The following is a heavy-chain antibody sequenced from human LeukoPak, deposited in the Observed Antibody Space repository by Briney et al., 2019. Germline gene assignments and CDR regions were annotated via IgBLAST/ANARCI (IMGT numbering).Heavy chain of an antibody. CDR3: ARGVSSSWYCDL. V-gene: IGHV4-34*01. D-gene: IGHD6-6*01. Sequence: PSETLSLTCAVFGGPFSGYYWSWIRQPPGKGLEWIGEVNHSGSTKYNPSLKSPVTISVDTSRNQFSLKVSSVTAADTAVFYCARGVSSSWYCDLWGRGTLVTVSS. J-gene: IGHJ2*01. CDR2: VNHSGST. CDR1: GGPFSGYY.